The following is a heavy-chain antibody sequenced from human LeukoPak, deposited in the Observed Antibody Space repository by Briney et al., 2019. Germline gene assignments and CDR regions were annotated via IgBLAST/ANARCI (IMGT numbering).Heavy chain of an antibody. CDR3: ARGGDSLGGNWFDP. Sequence: LSLTCAVYGGSFSGYYWSCIRQDPGKGLEWISYISSSGSTIYYADSVKGRITISGDNAKNSLYLQMNSLTGEDTAVYYCARGGDSLGGNWFDPWGQGTLVTVSS. CDR2: ISSSGSTI. V-gene: IGHV3-11*01. CDR1: GGSFSGYY. J-gene: IGHJ5*02. D-gene: IGHD3-16*01.